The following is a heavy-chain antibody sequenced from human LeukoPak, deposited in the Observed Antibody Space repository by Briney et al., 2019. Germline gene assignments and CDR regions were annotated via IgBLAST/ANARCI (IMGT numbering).Heavy chain of an antibody. CDR1: GFTFSSYW. D-gene: IGHD4-17*01. CDR3: ARGNYGDYPGAFDI. CDR2: IKQDGSEK. V-gene: IGHV3-7*01. J-gene: IGHJ3*02. Sequence: PGGSLRLSCAASGFTFSSYWMSWVRQAPGKGLEWVANIKQDGSEKYYVDSVKGRFTISRDNAKNSLYLQMNSLRAEDTAVYYCARGNYGDYPGAFDIWGQGTMVTVSS.